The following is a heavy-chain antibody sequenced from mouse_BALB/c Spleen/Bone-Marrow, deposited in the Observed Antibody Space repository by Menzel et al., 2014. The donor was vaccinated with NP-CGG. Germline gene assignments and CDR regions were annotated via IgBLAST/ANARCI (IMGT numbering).Heavy chain of an antibody. Sequence: EVHLVESGGGLVQPGGSLKLSCAASGFDFSRYWMSWVRQAPGKGLEWIGEINPDSSTINYTPSLKDKFIISRDNAKNTLHLRMSKVRSEDTALYYCARQGYYGKGDYWGQGTTLTVSS. D-gene: IGHD2-1*01. CDR2: INPDSSTI. CDR3: ARQGYYGKGDY. J-gene: IGHJ2*01. CDR1: GFDFSRYW. V-gene: IGHV4-1*02.